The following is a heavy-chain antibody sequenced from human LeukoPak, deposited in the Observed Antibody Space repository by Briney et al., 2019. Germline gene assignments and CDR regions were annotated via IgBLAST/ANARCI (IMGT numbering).Heavy chain of an antibody. Sequence: SETLSLTCSVSGGSISSYYWSWIRQPPGKGLEWMGYIYASGSTNYNPSLKSRVTISVDTSKNQFSLKLSSVTAADTAVYYCARQGRVSASPFGYWSQGTPVTVSS. J-gene: IGHJ4*02. CDR2: IYASGST. CDR3: ARQGRVSASPFGY. CDR1: GGSISSYY. D-gene: IGHD3-10*01. V-gene: IGHV4-4*09.